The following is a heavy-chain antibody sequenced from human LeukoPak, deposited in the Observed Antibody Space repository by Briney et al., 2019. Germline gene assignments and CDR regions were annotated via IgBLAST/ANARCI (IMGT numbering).Heavy chain of an antibody. J-gene: IGHJ3*02. Sequence: SETLSLTCTVSGGSISSSSYYWGWIRQPPGKGLEWIGSIYYSGSTYYNPSLKSRVTISVDTSKNQFSLKLSSVTAADTAMYYCARYYYDSSGYLAGANDAFDIWGQGTMVTVSS. CDR3: ARYYYDSSGYLAGANDAFDI. CDR1: GGSISSSSYY. V-gene: IGHV4-39*07. CDR2: IYYSGST. D-gene: IGHD3-22*01.